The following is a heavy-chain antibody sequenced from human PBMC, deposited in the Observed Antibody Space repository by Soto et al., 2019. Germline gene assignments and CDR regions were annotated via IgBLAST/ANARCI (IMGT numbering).Heavy chain of an antibody. J-gene: IGHJ4*02. CDR2: ISGSGGST. V-gene: IGHV3-23*01. CDR3: AKDWVVRGGGY. D-gene: IGHD3-10*01. Sequence: PGGSLRLSCAASGFTFSSYAMSWVRQAPGKGLEWVSAISGSGGSTYHAGSVKGRFTISRDNSKNTLYLQMNSLRAEDTAVYYCAKDWVVRGGGYWGQGTLVTVSS. CDR1: GFTFSSYA.